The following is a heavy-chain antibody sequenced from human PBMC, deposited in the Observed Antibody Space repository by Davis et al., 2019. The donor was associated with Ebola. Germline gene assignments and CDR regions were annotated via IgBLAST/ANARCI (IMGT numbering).Heavy chain of an antibody. D-gene: IGHD3-22*01. Sequence: GESLKISCVASGFTFSDYYMAWMRQAPGKGLEWVSFITPSTGHKEYTDSVKGRFTASRDNAKTSLYLQMNSLRAEDTAVYFCARGEYYYNSSDYVNWFDPWGQGTLVTVSS. CDR1: GFTFSDYY. V-gene: IGHV3-11*06. CDR3: ARGEYYYNSSDYVNWFDP. J-gene: IGHJ5*02. CDR2: ITPSTGHK.